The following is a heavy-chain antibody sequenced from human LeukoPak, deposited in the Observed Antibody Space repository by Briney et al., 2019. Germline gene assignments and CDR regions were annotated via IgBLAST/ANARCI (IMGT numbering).Heavy chain of an antibody. CDR1: GFTFRSYT. CDR3: ARDGSGYDY. J-gene: IGHJ4*02. Sequence: GRSLRLFCAASGFTFRSYTMQWVRQAPGKGLEWVAAISYDGSNKNYADSVKGRLTISRDNSKNTLYLQMNSLRAEDTAVYYCARDGSGYDYWGQGTLVTVSS. CDR2: ISYDGSNK. D-gene: IGHD3-3*01. V-gene: IGHV3-30*04.